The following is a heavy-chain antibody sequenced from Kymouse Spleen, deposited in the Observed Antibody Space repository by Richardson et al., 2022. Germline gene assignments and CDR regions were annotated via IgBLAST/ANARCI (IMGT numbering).Heavy chain of an antibody. V-gene: IGHV4-39*01. CDR3: ARLGWLRLLAFDY. Sequence: QLQLQESGPGLVKPSETLSLTCTVSGGSISSSSYYWGWIRQPPGKGLEWIGSIYYSGSTYYNPSLKSRVTISVDTSKNQFSLKLSSVTAADTAVYYCARLGWLRLLAFDYWGQGTLVTVSS. D-gene: IGHD5-12*01. J-gene: IGHJ4*02. CDR1: GGSISSSSYY. CDR2: IYYSGST.